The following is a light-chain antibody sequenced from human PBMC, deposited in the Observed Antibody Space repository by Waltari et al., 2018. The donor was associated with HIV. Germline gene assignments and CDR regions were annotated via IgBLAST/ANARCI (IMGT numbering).Light chain of an antibody. Sequence: QSSLTQPASVSGPPCASVTHSSTGTRRDIDVYKSFPRYQQHPGKSSELLIYDVRNRPSGVSHRFSGSKSANPASLPISGLQAEDEADYYCSSYTTTSTLYVLGTGTKVTV. CDR1: RRDIDVYKS. CDR2: DVR. V-gene: IGLV2-14*03. CDR3: SSYTTTSTLYV. J-gene: IGLJ1*01.